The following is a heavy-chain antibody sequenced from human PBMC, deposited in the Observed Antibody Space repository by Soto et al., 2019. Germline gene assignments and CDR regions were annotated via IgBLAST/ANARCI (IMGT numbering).Heavy chain of an antibody. CDR3: ARKSGTTLLDP. Sequence: GGSLRLSCAASGFTFSSYWMHWVRQAPGKGLVWVSRINSDGSSTSYADSVKGRFTISRDNAKNTLYLQMNSLRAEDTAVYYCARKSGTTLLDPWGQGTLVTVSS. D-gene: IGHD1-7*01. CDR1: GFTFSSYW. CDR2: INSDGSST. V-gene: IGHV3-74*01. J-gene: IGHJ5*02.